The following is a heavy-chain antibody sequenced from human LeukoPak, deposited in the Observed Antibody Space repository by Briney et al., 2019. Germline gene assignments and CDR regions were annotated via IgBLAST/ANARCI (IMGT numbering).Heavy chain of an antibody. CDR1: GFTFNNYA. CDR3: AKRKDLGYCSSTSCYYYFDY. J-gene: IGHJ4*02. V-gene: IGHV3-23*01. Sequence: SGGSLRLSCVASGFTFNNYAMSWVRQAPGKGLEWVSANGGSGGSKYYADSVKGRFTVSRDNPKNTLYLQMNSLRAEDTAIYYCAKRKDLGYCSSTSCYYYFDYWGQGTLVTVSS. D-gene: IGHD2-2*01. CDR2: NGGSGGSK.